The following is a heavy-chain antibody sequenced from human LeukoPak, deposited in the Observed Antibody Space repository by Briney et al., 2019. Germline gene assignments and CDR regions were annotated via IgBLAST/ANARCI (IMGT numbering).Heavy chain of an antibody. CDR3: AKDRGYCSGGSCLGFDY. CDR2: INQDGGEK. D-gene: IGHD2-15*01. CDR1: GFTFNSYW. V-gene: IGHV3-7*01. J-gene: IGHJ4*02. Sequence: PGGSLRLSCAASGFTFNSYWMTWVRQAPGKGLEWVANINQDGGEKYYVDSVKGRFTISRDNAKNSLYLQMNSLRVEDTAVYYCAKDRGYCSGGSCLGFDYWGQGTLVTVSS.